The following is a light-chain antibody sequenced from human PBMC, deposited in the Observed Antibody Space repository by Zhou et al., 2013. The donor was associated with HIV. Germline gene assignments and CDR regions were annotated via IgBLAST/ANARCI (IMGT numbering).Light chain of an antibody. CDR2: AAS. CDR3: QQSYSSPYS. Sequence: DIQITQSPSSLSASVGDRVSITCRASQNISLYFNWYQQKPGKAPKLLIYAASNLQSEVPSRFSGSGSGTDFTLTISSLQPEDFATYYCQQSYSSPYSFGQGTKLEIK. J-gene: IGKJ2*03. V-gene: IGKV1-39*01. CDR1: QNISLY.